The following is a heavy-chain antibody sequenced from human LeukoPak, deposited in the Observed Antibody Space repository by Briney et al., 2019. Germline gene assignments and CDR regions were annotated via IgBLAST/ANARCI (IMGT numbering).Heavy chain of an antibody. CDR2: IYPGDSDT. J-gene: IGHJ4*02. CDR1: GYSFTSYW. Sequence: GESLKISCKGSGYSFTSYWIGWVRQMPGKGLEWMGIIYPGDSDTRYSPSFQGQVTISADKSISTAHLQWSSLKASDTAMYYCASLLRRDGYNLAFPDYWGQGTLVTVSS. V-gene: IGHV5-51*01. D-gene: IGHD5-24*01. CDR3: ASLLRRDGYNLAFPDY.